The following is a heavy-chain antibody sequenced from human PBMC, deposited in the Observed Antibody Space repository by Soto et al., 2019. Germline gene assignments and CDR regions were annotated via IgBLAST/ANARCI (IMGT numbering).Heavy chain of an antibody. J-gene: IGHJ5*02. V-gene: IGHV3-23*01. Sequence: GGSLRLSCAASGFTFSSYAMSWVRQAPGKGLEWVSAVSGSGGSTYYADSVKGRFTISRDNSKNTLYLQMNSLRAEDTAVYYCAKDGIAARRLNWFDPWGQGTLVTVSS. CDR1: GFTFSSYA. CDR3: AKDGIAARRLNWFDP. CDR2: VSGSGGST. D-gene: IGHD6-6*01.